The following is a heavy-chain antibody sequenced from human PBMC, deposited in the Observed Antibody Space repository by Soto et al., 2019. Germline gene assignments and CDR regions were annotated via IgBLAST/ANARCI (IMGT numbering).Heavy chain of an antibody. D-gene: IGHD3-10*01. CDR3: ATSYGSGSQALDY. J-gene: IGHJ4*02. V-gene: IGHV1-69*02. CDR2: TNPILSMS. CDR1: GDTFNFYT. Sequence: QVHLVQSGAELKKPGSSVRVSCKASGDTFNFYTINWVRQAPGLGLEWMGRTNPILSMSNSALKFPGRLSISAAKSTSTASMDLRSLRSDDTAGYYCATSYGSGSQALDYWGQGALVTVSS.